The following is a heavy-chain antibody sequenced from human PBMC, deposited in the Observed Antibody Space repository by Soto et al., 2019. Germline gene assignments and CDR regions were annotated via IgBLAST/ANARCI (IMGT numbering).Heavy chain of an antibody. Sequence: QVQLQESGPGLVKPSQTLSLTCTVSGGSISSGGYYWSWIRQPPGKGLEGFGYIYFTGSAYYNPSLESRVTISVDTSTNQFSLKLKSVTAADTAVYYCARYNYDSGSFAPFDYWGQGVLVTVSS. V-gene: IGHV4-30-4*01. CDR2: IYFTGSA. CDR1: GGSISSGGYY. D-gene: IGHD3-10*01. J-gene: IGHJ4*02. CDR3: ARYNYDSGSFAPFDY.